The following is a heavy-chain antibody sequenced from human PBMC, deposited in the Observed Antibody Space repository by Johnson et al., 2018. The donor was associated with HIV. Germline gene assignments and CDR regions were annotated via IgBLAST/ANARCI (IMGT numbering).Heavy chain of an antibody. D-gene: IGHD4-23*01. CDR1: GFTFSTYG. J-gene: IGHJ3*02. CDR2: IWFDGSIQ. CDR3: AKDMGYGGNPGAFDI. V-gene: IGHV3-33*03. Sequence: QVQLVESGGGVVQPGRSLRLSCAASGFTFSTYGMHWVRQAPGRGLEWVAVIWFDGSIQYYADSVKGRFTISRDNAKNSLYLQMNSLRAEDTALYYCAKDMGYGGNPGAFDIWGQGTMVTVSS.